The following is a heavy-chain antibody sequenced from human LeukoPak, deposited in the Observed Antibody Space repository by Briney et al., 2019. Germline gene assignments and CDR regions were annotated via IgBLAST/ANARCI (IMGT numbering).Heavy chain of an antibody. CDR1: GFTFSNYA. V-gene: IGHV3-23*01. D-gene: IGHD6-13*01. CDR2: ISGSGDST. CDR3: AKENLRAAAGTLGD. J-gene: IGHJ4*02. Sequence: GGSLRLSCAASGFTFSNYAMSWVRQTPGKGLEWVSAISGSGDSTYYADAVKGRFTISRDNSKNTLYLQMNSLRAEDTAVYYCAKENLRAAAGTLGDWGQGTLVTVSS.